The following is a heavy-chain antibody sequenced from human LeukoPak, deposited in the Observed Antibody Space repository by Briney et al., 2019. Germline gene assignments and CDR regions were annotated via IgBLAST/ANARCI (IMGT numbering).Heavy chain of an antibody. CDR1: RYTFTAYY. CDR2: INPNSGDT. D-gene: IGHD2-8*01. J-gene: IGHJ4*02. CDR3: ARDRSMVRFDY. V-gene: IGHV1-2*02. Sequence: ASVKVSCKASRYTFTAYYMHWVRQAPGQGLEWMGWINPNSGDTNYAQNFQGRVTMTRDTSISTAYMELSSLRSDDTAVYYCARDRSMVRFDYWGQGTLVTVSS.